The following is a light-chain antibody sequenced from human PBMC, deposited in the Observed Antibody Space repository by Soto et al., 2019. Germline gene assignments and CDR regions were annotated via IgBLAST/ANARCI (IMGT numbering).Light chain of an antibody. Sequence: SYELTQPPSVSVAPGKTARITCGGNNIGSKRVHWYQQRPGQAPVLVIYYHSDRPSGIPERFSGSNSANTSTLIISRVEAGDEADYFCQVWDSGSVVFGGGTKLTVL. CDR1: NIGSKR. J-gene: IGLJ2*01. CDR2: YHS. CDR3: QVWDSGSVV. V-gene: IGLV3-21*04.